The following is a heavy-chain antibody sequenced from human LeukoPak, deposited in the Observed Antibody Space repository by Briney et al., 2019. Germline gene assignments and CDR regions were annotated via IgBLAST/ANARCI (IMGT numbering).Heavy chain of an antibody. J-gene: IGHJ4*02. CDR1: GFTFSSYG. CDR3: AKVHRQQLVRDYFDY. CDR2: IRYDGSNK. D-gene: IGHD6-13*01. V-gene: IGHV3-30*02. Sequence: PGGSLRLSCAASGFTFSSYGMHGVRQAPGKGREGVAFIRYDGSNKYYADSVKGRFTISRDNSKNTLYLQMNSLRAEDTAVYYCAKVHRQQLVRDYFDYWGQGTLVTVSS.